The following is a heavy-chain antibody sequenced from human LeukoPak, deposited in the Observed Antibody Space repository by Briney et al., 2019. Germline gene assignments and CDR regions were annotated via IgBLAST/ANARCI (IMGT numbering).Heavy chain of an antibody. Sequence: SETLSLTCTVSGGSISSDNYYWSWIWQPAGKGLEWIGRIYTSGSTNYNPSLKSRVTMSVDTSKNQFSLKLSSVTAADTAVYYCAREHYYDSPPDYFDYWGQGTLVTVSS. CDR2: IYTSGST. CDR3: AREHYYDSPPDYFDY. V-gene: IGHV4-61*02. D-gene: IGHD3-22*01. J-gene: IGHJ4*02. CDR1: GGSISSDNYY.